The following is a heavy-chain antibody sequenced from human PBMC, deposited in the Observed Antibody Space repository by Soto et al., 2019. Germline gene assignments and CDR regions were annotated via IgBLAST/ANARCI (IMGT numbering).Heavy chain of an antibody. V-gene: IGHV3-21*01. CDR2: ISGSSIYI. D-gene: IGHD3-22*01. CDR3: ARAEGYYGSSGYSSRIPFDV. J-gene: IGHJ3*01. Sequence: PGGSLRLSCAASGFSFSSYSMNWVRQAPGEGLEWVSSISGSSIYIYYADSLKGRFTISRDNAKNSLYLQMNSLRAEDTAVYYCARAEGYYGSSGYSSRIPFDVWGQGTMVTVSS. CDR1: GFSFSSYS.